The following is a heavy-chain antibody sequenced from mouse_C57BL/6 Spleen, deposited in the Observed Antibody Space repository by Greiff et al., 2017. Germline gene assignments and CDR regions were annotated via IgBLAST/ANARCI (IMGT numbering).Heavy chain of an antibody. CDR3: ATIYYSNYVLDY. CDR2: ISSGGSYT. J-gene: IGHJ2*01. D-gene: IGHD2-5*01. Sequence: EVQGVESGGDLVKPGGSLKLSCAASGFTFSSYGMSWVRQTPDKRLEWVATISSGGSYTYYPDSVKGRFTISRDNAKNTLYLQMSSLKSEDTAMYYCATIYYSNYVLDYWGQGTTLTVSS. V-gene: IGHV5-6*01. CDR1: GFTFSSYG.